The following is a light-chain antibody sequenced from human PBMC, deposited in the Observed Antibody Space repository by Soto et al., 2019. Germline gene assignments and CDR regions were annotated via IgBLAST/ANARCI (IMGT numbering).Light chain of an antibody. CDR3: QQRSNWPIT. CDR2: DAS. Sequence: IVWTKSPATLSLSPGERATLSCRPSQSVSRYLAWYQQKPGQAPRLLIYDASNRATGIPARFSGSGSGTDFTLTISSLEPEDFAVYYCQQRSNWPITFGQGTRLEIK. J-gene: IGKJ5*01. CDR1: QSVSRY. V-gene: IGKV3-11*01.